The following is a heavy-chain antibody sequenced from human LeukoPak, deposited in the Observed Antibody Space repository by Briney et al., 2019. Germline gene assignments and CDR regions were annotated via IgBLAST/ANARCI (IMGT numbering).Heavy chain of an antibody. J-gene: IGHJ4*02. Sequence: SETLSLTCTVSGXSISRDPYYWTWLRQSPGKGLEWLGHIFDSGTTYYNPSLKSRLSISLDTSKNQFSLKLASVTAADTAVYYCVKIAARNNYFDYWGQGTLVTVSS. CDR3: VKIAARNNYFDY. V-gene: IGHV4-30-4*01. D-gene: IGHD6-6*01. CDR1: GXSISRDPYY. CDR2: IFDSGTT.